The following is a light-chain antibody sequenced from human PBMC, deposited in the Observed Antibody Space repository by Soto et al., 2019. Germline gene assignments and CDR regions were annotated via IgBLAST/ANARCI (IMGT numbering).Light chain of an antibody. CDR1: QSVSSSH. Sequence: EIVLTQSPGTLSLSPGERATLSCRASQSVSSSHLAWYQQNPGQAPRLLIYGATSRATGIPDRFSGSGSGTDFPLTISRLEPEDVAVYYCQQYGTSAGTFGQGTKGEIK. V-gene: IGKV3-20*01. J-gene: IGKJ1*01. CDR2: GAT. CDR3: QQYGTSAGT.